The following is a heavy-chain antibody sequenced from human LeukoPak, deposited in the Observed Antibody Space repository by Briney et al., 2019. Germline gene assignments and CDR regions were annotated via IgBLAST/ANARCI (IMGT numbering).Heavy chain of an antibody. CDR1: GYTFTSYY. CDR3: ARDVRFLEWLSYNWSDP. V-gene: IGHV1-46*01. D-gene: IGHD3-3*01. CDR2: INPSGGST. Sequence: ASVKVSCKASGYTFTSYYMHWVRQAPGQGLEWMGIINPSGGSTSYAQKFQGRVTMTRDTSTSTVYMELSSLRSEDTAVYYCARDVRFLEWLSYNWSDPWGQGTLVTVSS. J-gene: IGHJ5*02.